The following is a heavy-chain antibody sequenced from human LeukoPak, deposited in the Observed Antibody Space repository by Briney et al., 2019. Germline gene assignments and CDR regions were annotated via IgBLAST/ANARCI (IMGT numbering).Heavy chain of an antibody. J-gene: IGHJ4*02. CDR1: GFTFSSYA. Sequence: GGSLRLSCAASGFTFSSYAMSWVRQAPGKGLEWVSAISGSGGSTYYVDSVKGRFTISRDNSKNTLYLQMDSLRAEDTAVYYCAKDLGIAAAGTVYWGQGTLVTVSS. CDR2: ISGSGGST. CDR3: AKDLGIAAAGTVY. V-gene: IGHV3-23*01. D-gene: IGHD6-13*01.